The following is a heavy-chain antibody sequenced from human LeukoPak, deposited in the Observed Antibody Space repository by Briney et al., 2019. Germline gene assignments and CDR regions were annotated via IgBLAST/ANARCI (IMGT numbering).Heavy chain of an antibody. CDR2: IKYDGSST. V-gene: IGHV3-74*01. D-gene: IGHD3-22*01. CDR1: GFTFTSYW. J-gene: IGHJ5*02. Sequence: GGSLRLSCAASGFTFTSYWMHWVRHIPGKGLMWVSRIKYDGSSTTYADSVKGRFTISRDNAKNTLYLQMNSLRAEDTAVYYCARDCDTSGNYYGWFDPWGQGALVTVSS. CDR3: ARDCDTSGNYYGWFDP.